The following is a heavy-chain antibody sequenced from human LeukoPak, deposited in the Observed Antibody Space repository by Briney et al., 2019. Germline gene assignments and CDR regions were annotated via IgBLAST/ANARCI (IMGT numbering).Heavy chain of an antibody. CDR1: GFTVSSNY. Sequence: GGPLRLSCAASGFTVSSNYMSWVRQAPGKGLEWVSVIYSGGRTHYVDSVKGRFTISRDNSKNTVYLQMNSLRAEDTAVYYCAREAFLTYDSSAYYFDYWGQGTLVTVSS. CDR3: AREAFLTYDSSAYYFDY. V-gene: IGHV3-66*01. D-gene: IGHD3-22*01. CDR2: IYSGGRT. J-gene: IGHJ4*02.